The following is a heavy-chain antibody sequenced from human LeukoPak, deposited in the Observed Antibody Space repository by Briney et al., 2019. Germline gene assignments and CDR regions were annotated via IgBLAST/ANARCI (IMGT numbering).Heavy chain of an antibody. CDR3: ARPRYTNSQDAFDI. V-gene: IGHV1-46*01. J-gene: IGHJ3*02. Sequence: ASVKASCKASGYTFTTYFLHWVRQAPGQGLEWMGIIDPSSGGSTSAQKFQVRVTMTRDMSTSTVYMELSSLTSEDTAVYYCARPRYTNSQDAFDIWGQGTMVTVSS. CDR2: IDPSSGGS. CDR1: GYTFTTYF. D-gene: IGHD3-9*01.